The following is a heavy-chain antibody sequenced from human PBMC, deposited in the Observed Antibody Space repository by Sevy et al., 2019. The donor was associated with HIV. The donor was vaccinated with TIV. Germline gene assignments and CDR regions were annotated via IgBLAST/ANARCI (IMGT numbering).Heavy chain of an antibody. D-gene: IGHD2-21*01. Sequence: SETLSLTCRVSGVSISSDYWSWIRQPPGKEPEWIGYIHHSGNSNYKTSLKSRVTMSVDTSKNQFSLNLRSVSAADTAVYYCSRSVASQYMDVWVKGTTVTVSS. CDR3: SRSVASQYMDV. CDR1: GVSISSDY. CDR2: IHHSGNS. J-gene: IGHJ6*03. V-gene: IGHV4-59*01.